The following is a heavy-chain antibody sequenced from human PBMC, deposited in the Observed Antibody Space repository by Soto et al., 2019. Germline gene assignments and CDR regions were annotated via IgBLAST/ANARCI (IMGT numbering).Heavy chain of an antibody. Sequence: PSETLSLTCTVSGGSISSYYWSWIRQPPGKGLEWIGYIYYSGSTNYNPSLKSRVTISVDTSKNQFSLKLSSVTAADTAVYYCARDHSSGWKQTIGWFDPWGQGTLVTVSS. CDR3: ARDHSSGWKQTIGWFDP. J-gene: IGHJ5*02. V-gene: IGHV4-59*01. CDR1: GGSISSYY. CDR2: IYYSGST. D-gene: IGHD6-19*01.